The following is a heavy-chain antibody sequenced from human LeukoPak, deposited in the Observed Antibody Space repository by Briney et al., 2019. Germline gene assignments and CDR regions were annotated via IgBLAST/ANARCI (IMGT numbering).Heavy chain of an antibody. V-gene: IGHV3-66*01. D-gene: IGHD4-17*01. J-gene: IGHJ4*02. Sequence: GGSLRLSCAASGFTVSSNYMSWVRQAPGKGLEWVSVIYNGGSTYYADSVKGRFTISRDNSKNTLYLQMNSLRAEDTAVYYCARAYGDRHLDYWGQGTLVTVSS. CDR3: ARAYGDRHLDY. CDR2: IYNGGST. CDR1: GFTVSSNY.